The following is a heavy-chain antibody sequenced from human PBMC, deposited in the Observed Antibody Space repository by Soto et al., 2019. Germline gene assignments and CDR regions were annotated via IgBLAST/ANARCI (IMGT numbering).Heavy chain of an antibody. D-gene: IGHD1-1*01. CDR3: ARGRYGDY. V-gene: IGHV1-18*01. CDR1: GYTFTSYG. J-gene: IGHJ4*02. Sequence: QVHLVQSGAEVKKPGASVKVSCKASGYTFTSYGITWVRQAPGQGLEWMGWISAHNGNAADAQKLQGRVIVTRDTSTSTAYMELRSLISDDTAVYYCARGRYGDYWGQGALVTVSS. CDR2: ISAHNGNA.